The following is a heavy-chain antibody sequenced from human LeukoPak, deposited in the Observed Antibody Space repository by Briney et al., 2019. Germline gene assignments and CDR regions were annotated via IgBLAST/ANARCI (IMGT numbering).Heavy chain of an antibody. Sequence: PSETLSLTCTVSGGSISSYYWSWIRQPPGKGLEWVGYIYYSGGTNYNPYLKSRVTISVDTSKNQFSLKLISVTAADTAVYYCARVGLVDYYYYAMDVWGQGTTVTVSS. CDR2: IYYSGGT. D-gene: IGHD1-26*01. CDR3: ARVGLVDYYYYAMDV. J-gene: IGHJ6*02. V-gene: IGHV4-59*01. CDR1: GGSISSYY.